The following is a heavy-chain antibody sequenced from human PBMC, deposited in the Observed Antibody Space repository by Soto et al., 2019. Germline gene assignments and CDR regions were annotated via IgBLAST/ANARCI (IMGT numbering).Heavy chain of an antibody. CDR2: IIPIFGTA. CDR3: AILGYCSGGSCYGYAFDI. CDR1: GGTFSNYA. D-gene: IGHD2-15*01. Sequence: QVQLVQSGAEVKKPGSSVKVSCKASGGTFSNYAISWARQAPGQGLEWMGGIIPIFGTANYAQKFQGRVTIIADKSTSTAYMELSSLRSEDTAVYYCAILGYCSGGSCYGYAFDILGQGTMVTVSS. J-gene: IGHJ3*02. V-gene: IGHV1-69*06.